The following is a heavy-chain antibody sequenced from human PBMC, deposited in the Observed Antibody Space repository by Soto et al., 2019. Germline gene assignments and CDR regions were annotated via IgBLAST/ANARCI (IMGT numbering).Heavy chain of an antibody. D-gene: IGHD2-21*01. CDR2: IGAADDP. CDR3: ARAYSGRLPRRADYYFAMDV. CDR1: GFTSSAYD. J-gene: IGHJ6*02. Sequence: EAQLVESGGGVVQPAGSLRLSCAASGFTSSAYDMHWVRQATGKGLEWVSAIGAADDPYYLGSVKGRFTISRENARNSFYLQMNNRRAGDTAVYYCARAYSGRLPRRADYYFAMDVWGQGTTVTVSS. V-gene: IGHV3-13*05.